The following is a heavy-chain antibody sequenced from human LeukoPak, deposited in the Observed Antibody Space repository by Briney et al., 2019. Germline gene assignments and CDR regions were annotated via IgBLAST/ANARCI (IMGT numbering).Heavy chain of an antibody. CDR2: TYYSGST. J-gene: IGHJ5*02. CDR3: ARAPEYDFWSGRKGWFDP. V-gene: IGHV4-61*01. D-gene: IGHD3-3*01. CDR1: GGSVSSGSYY. Sequence: SETLSLTCTVSGGSVSSGSYYWSWIRQPPGKGLKWIGYTYYSGSTNYNPSLKSRVTISVDTSKNQFSLKLSSVTAADTAVYYCARAPEYDFWSGRKGWFDPWGQGTLVTVSS.